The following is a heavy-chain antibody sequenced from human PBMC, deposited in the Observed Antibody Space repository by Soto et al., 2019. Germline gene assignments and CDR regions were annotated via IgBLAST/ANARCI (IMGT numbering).Heavy chain of an antibody. J-gene: IGHJ6*02. D-gene: IGHD5-18*01. Sequence: QLQLQESGPGLVKPSETLSLTCTVSGGSISSSSYYWGWIRQPPGKGLEWIGSIFYSGSTYYNPSLKIRVTIAVDTSMNQFPLKRTSVTAADTAVYYSACIFSGGYSYRFYYYDMDVWGQGTTVTVSS. V-gene: IGHV4-39*01. CDR2: IFYSGST. CDR3: ACIFSGGYSYRFYYYDMDV. CDR1: GGSISSSSYY.